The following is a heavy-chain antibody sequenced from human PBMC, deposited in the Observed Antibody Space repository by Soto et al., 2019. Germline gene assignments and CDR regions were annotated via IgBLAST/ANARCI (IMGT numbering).Heavy chain of an antibody. Sequence: VQLVESGGGLVKPGGSLRLSCAASGFTFSSYSMNWVRQAPGKGLEWVAVISYDGSNKYYADSVKGRFTISRDNSKNTLYLQMNSLRAEDTAVYYCAKDRGYRLPYYYYYYGMDVWGQGTTVTVSS. CDR3: AKDRGYRLPYYYYYYGMDV. D-gene: IGHD3-10*01. CDR1: GFTFSSYS. CDR2: ISYDGSNK. V-gene: IGHV3-30*18. J-gene: IGHJ6*02.